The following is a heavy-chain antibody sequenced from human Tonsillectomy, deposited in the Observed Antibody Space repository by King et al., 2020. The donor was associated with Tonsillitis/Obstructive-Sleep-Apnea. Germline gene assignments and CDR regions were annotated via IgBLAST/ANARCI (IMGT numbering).Heavy chain of an antibody. D-gene: IGHD3-3*01. Sequence: TLQESGPTLVKPTQTLTLTCTFSGFSLSTGGVGVGWIRQPPGKALEWLALIYWDDDKLYSPSLKGRLTITKDTSKDQVVLTMTDMDPVDTATYYFARGKYDSDAFYIWGQGALVTVSS. V-gene: IGHV2-5*02. CDR3: ARGKYDSDAFYI. CDR2: IYWDDDK. CDR1: GFSLSTGGVG. J-gene: IGHJ3*02.